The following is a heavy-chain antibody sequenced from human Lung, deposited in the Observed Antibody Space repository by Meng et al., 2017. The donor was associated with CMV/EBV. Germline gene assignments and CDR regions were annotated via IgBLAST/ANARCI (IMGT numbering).Heavy chain of an antibody. CDR2: IDSPGTTV. D-gene: IGHD1-26*01. CDR3: ARGSGSDYFGAFDV. CDR1: EFAFSRYE. Sequence: GESXKISCAASEFAFSRYEMNWVRQAPGKGLEWISNIDSPGTTVYYADSVRGRFTISRDNAKNLLFLQMNSLRVDDTAVYYCARGSGSDYFGAFDVWGQGXMVTVSS. J-gene: IGHJ3*01. V-gene: IGHV3-48*03.